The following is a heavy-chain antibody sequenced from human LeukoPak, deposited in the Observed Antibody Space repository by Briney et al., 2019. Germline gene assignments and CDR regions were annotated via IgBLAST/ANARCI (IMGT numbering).Heavy chain of an antibody. CDR2: IIPIFGTA. J-gene: IGHJ3*02. V-gene: IGHV1-69*13. CDR3: ARDINYGGNSKAFDI. Sequence: SVKVSCKASGGTFSSYAISWVRQAPGQGLEWMGGIIPIFGTANYAQKFQGRVTITADESTSTAYVELSSLRSEDTAVYYCARDINYGGNSKAFDIWGQGTMVTVSS. CDR1: GGTFSSYA. D-gene: IGHD4-23*01.